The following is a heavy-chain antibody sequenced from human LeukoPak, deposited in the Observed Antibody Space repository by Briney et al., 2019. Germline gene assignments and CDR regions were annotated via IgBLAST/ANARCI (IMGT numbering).Heavy chain of an antibody. CDR1: GFTFSSYW. Sequence: GGSLRLSCAASGFTFSSYWMSWVRQAPGKGLEWVANIKQDGSEKYYVDSVKGRFTISRDNAKNSLYLQMNSLRAEHTAVYYCARFAVLYYMDVWGKGTTVTVSS. D-gene: IGHD4/OR15-4a*01. CDR3: ARFAVLYYMDV. V-gene: IGHV3-7*01. CDR2: IKQDGSEK. J-gene: IGHJ6*03.